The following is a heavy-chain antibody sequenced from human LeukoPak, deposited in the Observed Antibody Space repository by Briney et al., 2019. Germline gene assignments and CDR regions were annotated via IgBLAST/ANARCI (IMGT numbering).Heavy chain of an antibody. V-gene: IGHV4-59*12. CDR3: ARVRASGPDPDAFDI. Sequence: SETLSLTCTVSGGSISSYYWSWIRQPPGKGLEWIGYIYYSGSTNYNPSLKSRVTISVDTSKNQFSLKLSSVTAADTAVYYCARVRASGPDPDAFDIWGQGTMVTVSS. CDR1: GGSISSYY. CDR2: IYYSGST. D-gene: IGHD1-14*01. J-gene: IGHJ3*02.